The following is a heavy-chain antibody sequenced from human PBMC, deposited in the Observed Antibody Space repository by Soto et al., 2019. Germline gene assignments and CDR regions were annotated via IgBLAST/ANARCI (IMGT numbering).Heavy chain of an antibody. Sequence: SETLSLTCSVSGASIAGGSYYWSWVRQPPGKGLELIGYIPSRGRPFYNPSLTSRGTISADSSKNQLSLQLTSVTAADTAVYYCVRDKYSGYDFALWGQGNLVTVSS. V-gene: IGHV4-30-4*01. D-gene: IGHD5-12*01. CDR1: GASIAGGSYY. J-gene: IGHJ5*02. CDR2: IPSRGRP. CDR3: VRDKYSGYDFAL.